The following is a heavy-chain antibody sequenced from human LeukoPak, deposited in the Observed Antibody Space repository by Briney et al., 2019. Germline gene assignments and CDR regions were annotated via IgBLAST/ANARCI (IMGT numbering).Heavy chain of an antibody. D-gene: IGHD7-27*01. CDR3: ARDFWGSMDV. V-gene: IGHV3-74*01. CDR1: GFTFSSYW. CDR2: INNEGTGT. J-gene: IGHJ6*02. Sequence: GGSLRLSCAASGFTFSSYWMPWVRQAPGKGLVWVSRINNEGTGTDYADSVRGRFTISRVNVENTLYLQMNSLRDDDTAVYYCARDFWGSMDVWGQGTTVTVSS.